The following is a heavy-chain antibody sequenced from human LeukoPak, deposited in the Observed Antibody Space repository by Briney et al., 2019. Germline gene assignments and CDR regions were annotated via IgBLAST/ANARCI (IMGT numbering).Heavy chain of an antibody. CDR1: GYTFTGYY. V-gene: IGHV1-2*02. CDR2: INPNSGGT. J-gene: IGHJ4*02. Sequence: ASVKVSCKASGYTFTGYYMHWVRQAPGQGLEWMGWINPNSGGTNYAQKFQGRVTMTRDTSISTAYMELSRLRSDDTAVYYCARAPARLVVVPAALSFWGQGTLVAVSS. D-gene: IGHD2-2*01. CDR3: ARAPARLVVVPAALSF.